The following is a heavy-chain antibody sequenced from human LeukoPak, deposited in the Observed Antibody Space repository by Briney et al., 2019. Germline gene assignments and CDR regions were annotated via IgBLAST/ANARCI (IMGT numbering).Heavy chain of an antibody. CDR3: ARVPASYYYYMDV. CDR1: GFTFSSYA. Sequence: PGGSLRLSCAASGFTFSSYAMHWVRQAPGKGLEYVSAISSNGGSTYYANSVKGRFTISRDNSKNTLYLQMGSLRAEDMAVYYCARVPASYYYYMDVWGKGTTVTISS. V-gene: IGHV3-64*01. J-gene: IGHJ6*03. CDR2: ISSNGGST. D-gene: IGHD2-2*01.